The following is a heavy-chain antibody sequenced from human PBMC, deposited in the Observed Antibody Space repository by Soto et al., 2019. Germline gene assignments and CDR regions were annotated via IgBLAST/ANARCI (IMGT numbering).Heavy chain of an antibody. D-gene: IGHD1-26*01. CDR3: AKVLSSGSYSGALEY. CDR2: ISASGGST. Sequence: VGSLRLSCVASGFSITSFAMSWVRQAPGKGLEWASAISASGGSTYADSVKGRFTISRDNSKNTLYLQMNSLRVEDTAVYYCAKVLSSGSYSGALEYWGQGALLTVSS. CDR1: GFSITSFA. J-gene: IGHJ4*02. V-gene: IGHV3-23*01.